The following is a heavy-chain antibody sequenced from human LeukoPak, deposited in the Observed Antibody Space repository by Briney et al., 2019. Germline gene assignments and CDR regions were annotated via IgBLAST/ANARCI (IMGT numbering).Heavy chain of an antibody. J-gene: IGHJ4*02. D-gene: IGHD3-22*01. CDR3: ARGPYDSSGYRFDY. CDR1: GYTFSTYD. CDR2: MNPNSGNT. V-gene: IGHV1-8*03. Sequence: LGASVKVSCEASGYTFSTYDINWVRQATGQGLEWMGWMNPNSGNTGYAQKFQGRVSITRNNSISTAYMELSSLRSEDTAVYYCARGPYDSSGYRFDYWGQGTLVTVSS.